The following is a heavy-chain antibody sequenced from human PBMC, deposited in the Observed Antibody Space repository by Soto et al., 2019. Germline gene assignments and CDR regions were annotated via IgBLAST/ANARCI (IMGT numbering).Heavy chain of an antibody. CDR3: ARDKDGSGSYDPVDY. J-gene: IGHJ4*02. V-gene: IGHV3-48*01. CDR1: GFTFGGSS. CDR2: ISSTSSTI. Sequence: PGGSLRLSCAASGFTFGGSSMSWVRQAPGKGLEWFSYISSTSSTIYYADSVKGRFTISRDNAKNSLYLQMSSLRAEDTAVYYCARDKDGSGSYDPVDYWGQGTLVTVSS. D-gene: IGHD3-10*01.